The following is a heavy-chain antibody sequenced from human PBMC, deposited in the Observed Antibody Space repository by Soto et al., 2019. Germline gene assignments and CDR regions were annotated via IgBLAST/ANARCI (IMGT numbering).Heavy chain of an antibody. D-gene: IGHD3-22*01. CDR1: GYTFTSYG. Sequence: ASVKVSCKASGYTFTSYGISWVRQAPGQGLEWMGWISAYNGNTNYAQKLQGRVTMTTDTSTSTAYMELRSLRSDDTAVYYCARXSYYYDSSGYYTSYFDYWGQGTLVTVSS. CDR3: ARXSYYYDSSGYYTSYFDY. J-gene: IGHJ4*02. CDR2: ISAYNGNT. V-gene: IGHV1-18*04.